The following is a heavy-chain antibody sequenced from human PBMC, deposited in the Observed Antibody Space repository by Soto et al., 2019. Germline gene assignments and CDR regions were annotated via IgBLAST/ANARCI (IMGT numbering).Heavy chain of an antibody. CDR3: ARHSGGSWYFDL. CDR2: IYYSGST. Sequence: PSETLSLTCTVSGGSISSSSYYWGWIRQPPGKGLEWIGSIYYSGSTYYNPSLKSRVTISVDTSKNQFSLKLSSVTAADTAVYYCARHSGGSWYFDLWGRGTLVTVSS. V-gene: IGHV4-39*01. J-gene: IGHJ2*01. CDR1: GGSISSSSYY. D-gene: IGHD2-15*01.